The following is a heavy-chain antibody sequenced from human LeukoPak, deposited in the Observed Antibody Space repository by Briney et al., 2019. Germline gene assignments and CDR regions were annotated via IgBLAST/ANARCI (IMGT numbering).Heavy chain of an antibody. D-gene: IGHD3-10*01. Sequence: PGGSLRLSCAASGFTVSSNYMSWVRQAPGKGLEWVSVIYSGGSTYYADSVKGRFTISRDNSKNTLYLQMNSLRAEDTAVYYCAREDGFGELYNDYWGQGTLVTVSS. V-gene: IGHV3-53*01. J-gene: IGHJ4*02. CDR1: GFTVSSNY. CDR2: IYSGGST. CDR3: AREDGFGELYNDY.